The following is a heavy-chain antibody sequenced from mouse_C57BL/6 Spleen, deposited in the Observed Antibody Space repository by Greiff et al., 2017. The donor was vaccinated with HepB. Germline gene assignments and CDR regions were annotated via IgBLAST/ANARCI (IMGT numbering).Heavy chain of an antibody. CDR1: GYAFTNYL. V-gene: IGHV1-54*01. CDR2: INPGSGGT. J-gene: IGHJ2*01. Sequence: QVQLQQSGAELVRPGTSVKVSCKASGYAFTNYLIEWVKQRPGQGLEWIGVINPGSGGTNYNEKFKGKATLTADKSSSTAYMQLSSLTSEDSAVYFCARSRGIYYYGSSPVDYWGQGTTLTVSS. D-gene: IGHD1-1*01. CDR3: ARSRGIYYYGSSPVDY.